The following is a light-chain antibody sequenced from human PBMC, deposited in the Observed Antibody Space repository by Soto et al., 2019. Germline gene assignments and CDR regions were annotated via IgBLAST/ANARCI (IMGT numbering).Light chain of an antibody. Sequence: EIVLTQSPGTLSLSPGERATLSCRASQTVISSYLAWYQQKPGQAPRLLIFGASSRATGIPDRFSGSGSGTAFTLTISGPEPDDFALYYCLQYGGSPRTFGQGTKLEIK. CDR3: LQYGGSPRT. V-gene: IGKV3-20*01. J-gene: IGKJ2*01. CDR2: GAS. CDR1: QTVISSY.